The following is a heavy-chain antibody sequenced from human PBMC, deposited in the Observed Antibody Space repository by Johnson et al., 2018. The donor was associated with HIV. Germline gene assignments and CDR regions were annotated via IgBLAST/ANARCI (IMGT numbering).Heavy chain of an antibody. Sequence: EVQLVESGGGLVQPGGSLRLSCAASGFTFRNHWMSWVRQAPGKGLEWVANINQDGSEKYYVGSLEGRFTISRDNAKTSLYLQMNSLRAEDTAVYYCARDGTSRGGAFDIWGQGTMVTVSS. CDR3: ARDGTSRGGAFDI. CDR2: INQDGSEK. D-gene: IGHD6-13*01. CDR1: GFTFRNHW. V-gene: IGHV3-7*01. J-gene: IGHJ3*02.